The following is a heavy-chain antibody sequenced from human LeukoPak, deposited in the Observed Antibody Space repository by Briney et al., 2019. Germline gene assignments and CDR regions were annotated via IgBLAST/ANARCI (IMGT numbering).Heavy chain of an antibody. CDR1: GFTFSSYE. CDR3: ASRSPAPESELLWFGIWGMDV. Sequence: GSLRLSCAASGFTFSSYEMNWVRQAPGKGLEWVSYISSSGSTIYYADSVKGRFTISRDNAKNSLYLQMNSLRAEDTAVYYCASRSPAPESELLWFGIWGMDVWGQGTTVTVSS. CDR2: ISSSGSTI. J-gene: IGHJ6*02. V-gene: IGHV3-48*03. D-gene: IGHD3-10*01.